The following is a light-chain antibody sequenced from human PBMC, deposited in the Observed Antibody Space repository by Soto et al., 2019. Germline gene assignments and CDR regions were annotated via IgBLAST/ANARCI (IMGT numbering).Light chain of an antibody. Sequence: DIVMTQSPDSLAVSLGERATINCKSSQSVLYSSKNKNYLAWYQQKPGQPPKLLIYWASTRESGVPDRFGGSGSGTDFTLTISSLQAEDVAVYYCQQYYSTPRTFGQGTKVEIK. J-gene: IGKJ1*01. CDR3: QQYYSTPRT. CDR2: WAS. CDR1: QSVLYSSKNKNY. V-gene: IGKV4-1*01.